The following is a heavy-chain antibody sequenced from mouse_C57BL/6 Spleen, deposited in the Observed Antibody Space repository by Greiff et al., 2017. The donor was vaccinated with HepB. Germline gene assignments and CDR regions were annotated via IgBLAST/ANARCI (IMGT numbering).Heavy chain of an antibody. V-gene: IGHV2-2*01. D-gene: IGHD2-1*01. CDR1: GFSFTSYG. CDR3: ARGYGNYPAWFAY. Sequence: VKLVESGPGLVQPSQSLSITCTVSGFSFTSYGLHWVRQSPGKGLEWLGVIWSGGSTDYNAAFISRLSISKDNSKSQVFFKMNSLQADDTAIYYCARGYGNYPAWFAYWGQGTLVTVSA. CDR2: IWSGGST. J-gene: IGHJ3*01.